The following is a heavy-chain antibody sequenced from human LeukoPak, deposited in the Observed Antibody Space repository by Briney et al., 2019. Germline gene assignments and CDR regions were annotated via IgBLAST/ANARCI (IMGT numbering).Heavy chain of an antibody. J-gene: IGHJ4*02. V-gene: IGHV4-59*01. Sequence: PETLSLTCTVSGGSISSYYWSWIRQPPGKGLEWIGYIYYSGSTNYNPSLKSRVTISVDTSKNQFSLKLSSVTAADTAVYYCARVAVAGTSRHFDYWGQGTLVTVSS. CDR1: GGSISSYY. D-gene: IGHD6-19*01. CDR2: IYYSGST. CDR3: ARVAVAGTSRHFDY.